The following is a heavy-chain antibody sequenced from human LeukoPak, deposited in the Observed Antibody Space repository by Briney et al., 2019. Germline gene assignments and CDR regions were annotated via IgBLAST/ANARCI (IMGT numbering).Heavy chain of an antibody. CDR3: ANRSPDSSAYYFDY. V-gene: IGHV4-39*01. Sequence: PSETLSLTCTVSGGSISSSSYYWGWIRQPPGKGLEWIGSIYYSGGTYYNPSLKSRVTISVDTSKNQFSLKLSSVTAADTAVYYCANRSPDSSAYYFDYWGQGTLVTVSS. CDR1: GGSISSSSYY. D-gene: IGHD3-22*01. CDR2: IYYSGGT. J-gene: IGHJ4*02.